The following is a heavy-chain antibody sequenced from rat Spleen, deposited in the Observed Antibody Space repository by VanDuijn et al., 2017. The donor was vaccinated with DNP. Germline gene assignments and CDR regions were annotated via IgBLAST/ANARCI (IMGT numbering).Heavy chain of an antibody. CDR1: GFSITGYY. V-gene: IGHV3-1*01. D-gene: IGHD1-5*01. J-gene: IGHJ3*01. CDR3: ARWYNYFDY. CDR2: INYSGST. Sequence: EVQLQESGPGLVKPSQSLSLTCSVTGFSITGYYWAWIRKLPGNKMEWIGYINYSGSTGYNPSLRSRISITRDTSKNQFFLQLNSVTTEDTATYYCARWYNYFDYWGQGTLVTVSS.